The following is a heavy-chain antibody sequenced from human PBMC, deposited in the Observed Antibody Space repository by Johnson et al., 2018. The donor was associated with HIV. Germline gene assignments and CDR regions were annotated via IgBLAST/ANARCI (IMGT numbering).Heavy chain of an antibody. J-gene: IGHJ3*02. Sequence: VQLVESGGGLVQPGGSLRLSCAASGFTVSSNYMSWVRQAPGKGLEWVSVIYSGGSTYYADSVKGSFTISRANSKNTLYLQMNSLRAEDTAVYYCAREAYCSGGSCYDAFDSWGQGTMVTVSS. CDR2: IYSGGST. D-gene: IGHD2-15*01. CDR1: GFTVSSNY. V-gene: IGHV3-66*01. CDR3: AREAYCSGGSCYDAFDS.